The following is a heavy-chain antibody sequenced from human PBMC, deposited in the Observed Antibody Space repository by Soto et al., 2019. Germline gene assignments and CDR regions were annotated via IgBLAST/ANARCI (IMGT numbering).Heavy chain of an antibody. V-gene: IGHV3-23*01. D-gene: IGHD2-21*02. CDR1: GFIFSSYA. CDR2: ISSSGGGT. Sequence: EVQLLESGGGLVQPGGSLRLSCAAPGFIFSSYAMSWVRQAPGKGLEWVSCISSSGGGTYYADSVKGRFTISRDNSKNTLDLRLNSLRAEDTAAYYCAKGNHVTVIGAFDSWGPGNLVTVSS. CDR3: AKGNHVTVIGAFDS. J-gene: IGHJ4*02.